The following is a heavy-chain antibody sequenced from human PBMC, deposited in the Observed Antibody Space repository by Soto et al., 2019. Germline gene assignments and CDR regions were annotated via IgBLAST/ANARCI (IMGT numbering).Heavy chain of an antibody. V-gene: IGHV2-5*02. CDR3: AHKGPEDWPLDY. D-gene: IGHD3-9*01. Sequence: QITLKESGPTLVRPTQTLTLTCAFSGFSLSTSGVGVGWIRQPPGKALEWLAVIYWDDSKHYSPSLRSRLTITKDTSKNQVVRTMTNMDPRDTGTYYCAHKGPEDWPLDYWGQGTLVTVSS. CDR1: GFSLSTSGVG. CDR2: IYWDDSK. J-gene: IGHJ4*02.